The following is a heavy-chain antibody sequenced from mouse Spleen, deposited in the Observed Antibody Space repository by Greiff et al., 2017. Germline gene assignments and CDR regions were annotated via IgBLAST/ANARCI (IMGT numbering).Heavy chain of an antibody. CDR2: ISSGGSYT. CDR1: GFTFSSYA. Sequence: EVKLMESGGGLVKPGGSLKLSCAASGFTFSSYAMSWVRQTPEKRLEWVATISSGGSYTYYPDSVKGRFTISRDNAKNTLYLQMSSLRSEDTAMYYCARRGDYDDGYYFDYWGQGTTLTVSS. D-gene: IGHD2-4*01. J-gene: IGHJ2*01. V-gene: IGHV5-9-1*01. CDR3: ARRGDYDDGYYFDY.